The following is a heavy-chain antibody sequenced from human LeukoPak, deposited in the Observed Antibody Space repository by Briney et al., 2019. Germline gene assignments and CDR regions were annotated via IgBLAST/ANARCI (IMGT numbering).Heavy chain of an antibody. Sequence: GGSLRLSCAASGFTFSSYAMSWVRQAPGKGLEWVSAISGSGGSTYYADSVKGRFTISRDNSKNTLYLQMNSLRAEDTAVYYCAKAVVIVPTATPFDYWGQGTLVTVSS. CDR2: ISGSGGST. CDR3: AKAVVIVPTATPFDY. V-gene: IGHV3-23*01. J-gene: IGHJ4*02. D-gene: IGHD2-2*01. CDR1: GFTFSSYA.